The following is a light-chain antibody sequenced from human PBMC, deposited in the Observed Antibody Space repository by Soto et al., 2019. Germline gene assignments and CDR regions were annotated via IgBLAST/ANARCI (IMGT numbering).Light chain of an antibody. CDR2: DVS. V-gene: IGLV2-11*01. Sequence: QSALTQPRSVSGSPGQSVTISCTGTSSDVGGYNYVSWYQQHPDKAPKLMIFDVSNRPSGVPDRFSGSKSDNTASLTISGLQAEDEADYYCCSYGGSYTYVFGTGTKVTVL. J-gene: IGLJ1*01. CDR3: CSYGGSYTYV. CDR1: SSDVGGYNY.